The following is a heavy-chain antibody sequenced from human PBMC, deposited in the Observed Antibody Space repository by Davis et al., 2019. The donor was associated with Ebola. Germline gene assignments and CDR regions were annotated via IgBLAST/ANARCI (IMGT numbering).Heavy chain of an antibody. V-gene: IGHV4-34*01. CDR2: INHSGST. Sequence: MPSETLSLTCAVYGGSFSGYYWSWIRQPPGKGLEWIGEINHSGSTNYNPSLKSRVTISVDTSKNQFSLKLSSVTAADTAVYYCARNAYDYGDYEERDYYYYYGMDVWGQGTTVTVSS. D-gene: IGHD4-17*01. CDR1: GGSFSGYY. CDR3: ARNAYDYGDYEERDYYYYYGMDV. J-gene: IGHJ6*02.